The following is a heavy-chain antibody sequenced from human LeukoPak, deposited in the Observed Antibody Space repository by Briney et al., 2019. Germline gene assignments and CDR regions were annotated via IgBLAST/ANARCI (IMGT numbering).Heavy chain of an antibody. J-gene: IGHJ3*01. CDR2: IYYTGST. CDR1: GGSLSSYY. Sequence: SETLSLTCTVSGGSLSSYYWSWIRQPPGKGLEWIGYIYYTGSTNYNPSLESRVTMSIDTSKHQFSLKLTSVTAADTAVYYCARERGILRGDAFDLWGQGTMVTVSS. CDR3: ARERGILRGDAFDL. V-gene: IGHV4-59*12. D-gene: IGHD1-26*01.